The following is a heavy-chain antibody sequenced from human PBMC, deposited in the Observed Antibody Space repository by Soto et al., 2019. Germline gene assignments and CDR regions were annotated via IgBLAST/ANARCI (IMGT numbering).Heavy chain of an antibody. D-gene: IGHD5-18*01. CDR1: GFTFTSSA. CDR2: IVVGSGNT. V-gene: IGHV1-58*01. Sequence: SVKVSCKASGFTFTSSAVQWVRQARGQRLEWIGWIVVGSGNTNYAQKFQERVTITRDMSTSTAYMELSSLRSEDTAVYYCAAPIDTAMAFDYWGQGTLVTVST. CDR3: AAPIDTAMAFDY. J-gene: IGHJ4*02.